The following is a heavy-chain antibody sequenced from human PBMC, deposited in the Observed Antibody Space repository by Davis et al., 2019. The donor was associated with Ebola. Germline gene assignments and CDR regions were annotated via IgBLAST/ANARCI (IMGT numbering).Heavy chain of an antibody. CDR2: ISSDPAKE. D-gene: IGHD5-18*01. CDR1: GFTITSYW. V-gene: IGHV3-30-3*01. CDR3: TRGAHTYGVTNNWFDP. J-gene: IGHJ5*02. Sequence: PGGSLRLSCAASGFTITSYWIHWVRQAPGKGLEWVAVISSDPAKEYYADSVKGRFTISSDVSTNTVSLQMNSLRAEDTAVYYCTRGAHTYGVTNNWFDPWGQGTLVTVSS.